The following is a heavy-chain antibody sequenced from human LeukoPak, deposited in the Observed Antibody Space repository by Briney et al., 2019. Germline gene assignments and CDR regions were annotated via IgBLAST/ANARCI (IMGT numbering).Heavy chain of an antibody. CDR1: GFTFNRYW. Sequence: GGSLRLSCAASGFTFNRYWMSWVRQAPGKELQWVANIKQDGSAKYYVDSVKGRFTISRDNAKNSLYLQMNSLRAEDTAVYYCAREGSSGSYRRYYFDYWGQGTLVTVSS. J-gene: IGHJ4*02. D-gene: IGHD1-26*01. CDR3: AREGSSGSYRRYYFDY. CDR2: IKQDGSAK. V-gene: IGHV3-7*01.